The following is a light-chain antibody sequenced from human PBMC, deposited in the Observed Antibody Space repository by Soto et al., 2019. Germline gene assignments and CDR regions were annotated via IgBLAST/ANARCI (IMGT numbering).Light chain of an antibody. CDR1: QSVSSCY. CDR3: QQYGSSPPWT. Sequence: EIVLTQSPGTLSLSPGERATLSCRASQSVSSCYLAWYQQKPGQAPRLLIYGASTRSTGIPDRFSGSGSGTDVTIIISRLQPEDFAVYYCQQYGSSPPWTFGQGTKVEIK. V-gene: IGKV3-20*01. J-gene: IGKJ1*01. CDR2: GAS.